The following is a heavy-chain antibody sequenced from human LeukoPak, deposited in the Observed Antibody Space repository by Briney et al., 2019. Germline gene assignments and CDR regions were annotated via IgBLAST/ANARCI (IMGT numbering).Heavy chain of an antibody. D-gene: IGHD3-22*01. Sequence: SENLSLTCTVSGGSISSYYWSWIRQPPGKGLEWIGYIYYSGSTNYNPSLKSRVTISVDTSKNQFSLKLSSVTAADTAVYYCARINYYDSSGYYTEPAFDIWGQGTMVTVSS. CDR3: ARINYYDSSGYYTEPAFDI. CDR1: GGSISSYY. V-gene: IGHV4-59*01. CDR2: IYYSGST. J-gene: IGHJ3*02.